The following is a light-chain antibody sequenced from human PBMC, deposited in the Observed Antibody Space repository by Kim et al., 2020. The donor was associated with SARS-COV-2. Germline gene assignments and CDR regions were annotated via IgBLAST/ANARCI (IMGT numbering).Light chain of an antibody. Sequence: IQLTQSPSSLSASVGDRVAITCRASQGISTYLAWYQQKPGKAPKLLMYAASTLQSGVPSRFGGSGSGTDFTLTISSLQPEDFATYYCQQLNSYPLTFGQGTRLEIK. J-gene: IGKJ5*01. CDR2: AAS. V-gene: IGKV1-9*01. CDR3: QQLNSYPLT. CDR1: QGISTY.